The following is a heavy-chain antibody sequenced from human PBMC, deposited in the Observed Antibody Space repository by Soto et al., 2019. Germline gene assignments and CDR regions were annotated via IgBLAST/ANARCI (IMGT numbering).Heavy chain of an antibody. V-gene: IGHV3-7*01. CDR1: GFTFSSYA. CDR2: INQDGSEK. J-gene: IGHJ4*02. CDR3: ARSLDY. Sequence: GGSLRLSCAASGFTFSSYAMNWVRLAPGKGLEWVANINQDGSEKSYVDSVKGRFTISRDNAKNSLYLQMSSLTAEDSALYYCARSLDYWGQGTRVTVSS.